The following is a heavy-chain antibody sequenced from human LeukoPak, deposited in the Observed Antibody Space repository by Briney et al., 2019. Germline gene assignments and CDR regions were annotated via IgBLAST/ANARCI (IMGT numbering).Heavy chain of an antibody. V-gene: IGHV3-7*01. D-gene: IGHD2-2*02. J-gene: IGHJ4*02. CDR1: GFPFSSYW. CDR2: IKQDGSEK. Sequence: GGSLRLSCAASGFPFSSYWMTWVRQAPGKGLEWVANIKQDGSEKYYVDSVKGRFTISRDNAKNSLYLQMNSLRAEDTAVYYCARDPLVYMWGQGSLVTVSS. CDR3: ARDPLVYM.